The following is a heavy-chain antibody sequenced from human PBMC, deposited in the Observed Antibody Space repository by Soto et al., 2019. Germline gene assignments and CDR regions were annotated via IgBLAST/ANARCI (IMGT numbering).Heavy chain of an antibody. CDR1: GYTFISYG. Sequence: QVQLVQSGAEVTEPGASVKVSCKASGYTFISYGVSWVRQAPGQGLEWMGWISGNTGKTNYAQKLQGRVTMTTDTSTSTAYMELRSVRSDDTAVYYCARDWNCSNTRCQNCFDPWGQGTLVTVSS. D-gene: IGHD2-2*01. J-gene: IGHJ5*02. V-gene: IGHV1-18*01. CDR3: ARDWNCSNTRCQNCFDP. CDR2: ISGNTGKT.